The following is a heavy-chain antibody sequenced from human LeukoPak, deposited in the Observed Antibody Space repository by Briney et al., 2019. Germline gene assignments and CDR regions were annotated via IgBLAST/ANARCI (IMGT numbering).Heavy chain of an antibody. D-gene: IGHD3-9*01. J-gene: IGHJ4*02. CDR1: GGSIRGYY. V-gene: IGHV4-59*01. CDR2: IFYSGST. CDR3: ARDSVTGNSDY. Sequence: NSSETLSLTCTVSGGSIRGYYWSWLRPPPGKGLEWGGYIFYSGSTNYNPSLKSRVTFSVDTSKNQLSLRLSSVTAADTAVYYCARDSVTGNSDYWGQGTLVTVSS.